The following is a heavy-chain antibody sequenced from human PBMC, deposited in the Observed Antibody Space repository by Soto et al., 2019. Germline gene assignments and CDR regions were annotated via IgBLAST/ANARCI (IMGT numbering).Heavy chain of an antibody. D-gene: IGHD3-22*01. CDR1: GGSFSGYY. Sequence: SETLSLTCAVYGGSFSGYYWSWIRQPPGKGLEWIGEINHSGSTNYNPSLKSRVTISVDTSKNQSSLKLSSVTAADTAVYYCATYYYDSSGYYSYFDYWGQGTLVTVSS. CDR2: INHSGST. CDR3: ATYYYDSSGYYSYFDY. J-gene: IGHJ4*02. V-gene: IGHV4-34*01.